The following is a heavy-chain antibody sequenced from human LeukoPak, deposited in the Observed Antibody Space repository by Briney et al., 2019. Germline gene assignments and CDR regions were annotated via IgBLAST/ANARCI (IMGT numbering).Heavy chain of an antibody. Sequence: GGSLRLSCAASGFSFNNYNMNWVRQAPGQGLEWVSSISTTSSYIYYADSVKGRFTISRDNAKNSLHLQMNSLRDEDTAVYYCARDGFRGVNWFDPWGQGTLVTVSS. CDR2: ISTTSSYI. CDR1: GFSFNNYN. V-gene: IGHV3-21*06. CDR3: ARDGFRGVNWFDP. D-gene: IGHD3-10*01. J-gene: IGHJ5*02.